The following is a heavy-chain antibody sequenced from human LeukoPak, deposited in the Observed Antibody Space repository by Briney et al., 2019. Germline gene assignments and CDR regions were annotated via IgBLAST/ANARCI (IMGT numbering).Heavy chain of an antibody. CDR1: GGTFSSYA. CDR2: IIPIFGTA. CDR3: AREIYSGAFDI. D-gene: IGHD5-12*01. Sequence: GASVKVSCKASGGTFSSYAISWVRQAPGQGLEWMGRIIPIFGTANYAQKFQVRVTITTDESTSTAYMELSSLRSEDTAVYYCAREIYSGAFDIWGQGTMVTVSS. V-gene: IGHV1-69*05. J-gene: IGHJ3*02.